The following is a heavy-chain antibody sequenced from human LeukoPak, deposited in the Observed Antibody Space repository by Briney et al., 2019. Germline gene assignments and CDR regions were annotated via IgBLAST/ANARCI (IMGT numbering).Heavy chain of an antibody. V-gene: IGHV4-39*01. CDR3: ARQVRESEPVDY. CDR1: GGSISSSTYF. J-gene: IGHJ4*02. D-gene: IGHD3-10*01. Sequence: SETLSLTCSVSGGSISSSTYFWGWIRQPPGKGLEWIGSIYYSGNTYYNPSLKSRVTISVDTSKNQFSLRLSSMTAADTAVYYCARQVRESEPVDYWGQGTLVTVSS. CDR2: IYYSGNT.